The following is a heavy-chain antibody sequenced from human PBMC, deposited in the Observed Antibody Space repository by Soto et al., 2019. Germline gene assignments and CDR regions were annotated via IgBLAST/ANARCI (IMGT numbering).Heavy chain of an antibody. J-gene: IGHJ6*02. V-gene: IGHV3-30-3*01. CDR2: ISYDGSNK. D-gene: IGHD4-17*01. CDR1: GFTFSSYA. CDR3: ARGSTVTTGLIWYYYYGMDV. Sequence: GGSLRLSCAASGFTFSSYAMHWVRQAPGKGLEWVAVISYDGSNKYYADSVKGRFTISRDNSKNTLYLQMKSLRAEDTAVYYCARGSTVTTGLIWYYYYGMDVWGQGTTVTVSS.